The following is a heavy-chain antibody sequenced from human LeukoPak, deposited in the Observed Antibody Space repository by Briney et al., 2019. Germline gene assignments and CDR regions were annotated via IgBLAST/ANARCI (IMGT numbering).Heavy chain of an antibody. CDR2: IYPGDSDT. D-gene: IGHD1-26*01. Sequence: GESLKISCKGSGYSFTNYWIGWVRQMPEKGLEWMGIIYPGDSDTKYSPSFQGQVTISADKSISTAYLQWSSLKPSDTAMYYCARVVGAHTVDAFDIWGQGTMVTVSS. CDR1: GYSFTNYW. J-gene: IGHJ3*02. V-gene: IGHV5-51*01. CDR3: ARVVGAHTVDAFDI.